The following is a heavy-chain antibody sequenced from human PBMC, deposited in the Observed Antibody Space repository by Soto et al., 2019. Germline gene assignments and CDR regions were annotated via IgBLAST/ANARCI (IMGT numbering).Heavy chain of an antibody. CDR2: IYYSGST. D-gene: IGHD2-2*01. V-gene: IGHV4-59*01. J-gene: IGHJ5*02. Sequence: QVQLQESGPGLVKPSETLSLTCSVSGGSSSSYYWNWIRQPPGKGLEWIGYIYYSGSTNYNPSLKSRVPISVDTSENQFSLKLSSVTPADTAVYYCARGVVPAPWFDPWGQGTLVTVSS. CDR1: GGSSSSYY. CDR3: ARGVVPAPWFDP.